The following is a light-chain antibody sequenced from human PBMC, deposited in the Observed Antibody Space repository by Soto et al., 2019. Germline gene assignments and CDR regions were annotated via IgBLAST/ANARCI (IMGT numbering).Light chain of an antibody. CDR3: QQYNSYPWT. Sequence: DIQMTQSPSTLSASVGDRLTITCRASQSISSWLAWFQQKTGKXPTLLIYDVSSLESGVPSRFSGGGSGKEFTLPISSLQPVDFATYYCQQYNSYPWTFGQGTKGDI. CDR2: DVS. V-gene: IGKV1-5*01. J-gene: IGKJ1*01. CDR1: QSISSW.